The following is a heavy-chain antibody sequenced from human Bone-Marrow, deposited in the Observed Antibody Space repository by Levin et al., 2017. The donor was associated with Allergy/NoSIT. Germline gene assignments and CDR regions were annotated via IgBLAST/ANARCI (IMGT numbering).Heavy chain of an antibody. D-gene: IGHD4-17*01. V-gene: IGHV3-23*01. Sequence: GGSLRLSCAASGFTFSSHAMSWVRQAPGKGLEWVSAISGSGSTTYYADSVKGRFTISRDNSKNTLYLQMNSLRAEDTAEFFCAKSDGYYFTYRLFDDWGQGTLVTVSS. CDR2: ISGSGSTT. J-gene: IGHJ4*02. CDR1: GFTFSSHA. CDR3: AKSDGYYFTYRLFDD.